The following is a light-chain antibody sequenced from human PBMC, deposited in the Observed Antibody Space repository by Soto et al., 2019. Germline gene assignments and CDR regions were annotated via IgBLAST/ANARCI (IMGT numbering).Light chain of an antibody. CDR3: QPHNNWPVVT. J-gene: IGKJ4*01. V-gene: IGKV3-15*01. CDR1: RSISRN. CDR2: GAS. Sequence: EMVLTQSPATLSGSPGERVTLSCRASRSISRNLAWYQQKAGQAPRLLIYGASTRATGIPDRFSGRGSGTEFTLTINGLQSEDFATYYCQPHNNWPVVTFGGGTTVESK.